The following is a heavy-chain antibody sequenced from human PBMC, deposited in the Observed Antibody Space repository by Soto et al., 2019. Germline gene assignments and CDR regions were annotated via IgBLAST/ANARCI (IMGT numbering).Heavy chain of an antibody. CDR2: IDTGNGHS. J-gene: IGHJ6*02. CDR3: ARDPGTTPYYYCALAV. D-gene: IGHD4-17*01. Sequence: ASVKVSCKASGYTFTAYGMHWVRQAPGQGLEWMGWIDTGNGHSKYSQKFQGRVTIIRDTSANTAYMELSNLRSEDTAVYYCARDPGTTPYYYCALAVWGLASTLT. V-gene: IGHV1-3*04. CDR1: GYTFTAYG.